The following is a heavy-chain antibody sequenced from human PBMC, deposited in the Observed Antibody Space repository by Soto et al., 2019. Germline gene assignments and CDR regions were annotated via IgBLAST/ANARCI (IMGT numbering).Heavy chain of an antibody. CDR1: GFTFSNYA. J-gene: IGHJ6*02. CDR3: ARDWTVDTCPCLDV. V-gene: IGHV3-23*01. CDR2: FSGSGGST. D-gene: IGHD3-3*01. Sequence: EVQLLESGGGLVQPGGSLRLSCAAAGFTFSNYALTWVRQSPGKGLEWVSTFSGSGGSTYYADSVRGRFTISRDNSKNTLFLQMNSLRVEDTAIYYCARDWTVDTCPCLDVWGQGTTVSVSS.